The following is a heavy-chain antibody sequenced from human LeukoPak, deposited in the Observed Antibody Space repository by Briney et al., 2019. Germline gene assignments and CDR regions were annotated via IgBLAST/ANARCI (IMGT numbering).Heavy chain of an antibody. CDR1: GYTFSSGG. CDR3: ARGGNSDWYYFHY. J-gene: IGHJ4*02. Sequence: ASVKVSCKTSGYTFSSGGVTWVRQAPGQGLEWMGWINTNTGNPTYAQGFTGRFVFSLDTSVSTAYLQITSLKAEDTAVYYCARGGNSDWYYFHYWGQGTLVTVSS. V-gene: IGHV7-4-1*02. CDR2: INTNTGNP. D-gene: IGHD6-19*01.